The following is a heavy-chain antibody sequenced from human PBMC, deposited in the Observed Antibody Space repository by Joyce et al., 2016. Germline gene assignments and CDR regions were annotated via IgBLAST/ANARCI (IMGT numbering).Heavy chain of an antibody. CDR3: TRDEDGDEEFDL. J-gene: IGHJ4*02. CDR1: GFNFHDFG. V-gene: IGHV3-48*02. Sequence: EVQLVESVGDLVQPGGSLRLYYAVSGFNFHDFGMTWVRQAPGKGLDWVAQINSDATNVLYLDSVKGRFTISRDDARKSVHLQMNSLRDEDSGLYYGTRDEDGDEEFDLWGQGTLVTVSS. D-gene: IGHD4-17*01. CDR2: INSDATNV.